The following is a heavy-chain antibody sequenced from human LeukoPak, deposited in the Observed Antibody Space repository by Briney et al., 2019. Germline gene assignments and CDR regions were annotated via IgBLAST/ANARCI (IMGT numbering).Heavy chain of an antibody. Sequence: PGGSLRLSCAASGFTFDDYGMSWVRQAPGKGLEWVSAISGSGGSTYYADSVKGRFTISRDNSKNTLYLQMNSLRAEDTAVYYCANGGEGSSRFDYWGQGTLVTVSS. CDR2: ISGSGGST. D-gene: IGHD2-2*01. V-gene: IGHV3-23*01. CDR1: GFTFDDYG. J-gene: IGHJ4*02. CDR3: ANGGEGSSRFDY.